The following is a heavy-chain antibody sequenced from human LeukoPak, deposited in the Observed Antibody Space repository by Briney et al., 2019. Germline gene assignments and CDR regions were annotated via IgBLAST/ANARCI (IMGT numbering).Heavy chain of an antibody. D-gene: IGHD6-13*01. CDR3: ARGLAAARGAFDI. J-gene: IGHJ3*02. V-gene: IGHV1-46*01. CDR1: GYTFTSYY. CDR2: INPSGGST. Sequence: ASVKVSCKASGYTFTSYYMHWVRQAPGQGLEWTGIINPSGGSTSYAQKFQGRVTMTRDTSTSTVYMELSGLRSEDTAVYYCARGLAAARGAFDIWGQGTMVTVSS.